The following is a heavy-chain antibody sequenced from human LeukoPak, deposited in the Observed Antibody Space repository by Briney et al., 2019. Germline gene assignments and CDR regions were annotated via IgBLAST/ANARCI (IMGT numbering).Heavy chain of an antibody. D-gene: IGHD1-26*01. V-gene: IGHV3-21*01. CDR3: ARDEGGSYYYF. J-gene: IGHJ4*02. CDR1: GFTFSSYS. CDR2: ISSSSSYI. Sequence: GGSLRLSCAASGFTFSSYSMNWVRQAPGKGLEWVSSISSSSSYIYYADSVKGRFTISRDNAQNSLYLQMNSLRAEDTAVYYCARDEGGSYYYFWGQGTLVAVSS.